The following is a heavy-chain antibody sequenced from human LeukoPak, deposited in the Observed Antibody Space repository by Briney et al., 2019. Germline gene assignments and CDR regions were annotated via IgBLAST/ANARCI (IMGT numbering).Heavy chain of an antibody. V-gene: IGHV4-61*01. Sequence: SETLSLTCSVSGASVYSDSSYWTWIRQAPGKGLEWIGYVDYRGGTKYNASLKSRVTISLETSKNQFSLNLNSVIAADTAVYYCARRPRNDILTGTPFDYWGQGILVTVSS. CDR2: VDYRGGT. CDR3: ARRPRNDILTGTPFDY. D-gene: IGHD3-9*01. J-gene: IGHJ4*02. CDR1: GASVYSDSSY.